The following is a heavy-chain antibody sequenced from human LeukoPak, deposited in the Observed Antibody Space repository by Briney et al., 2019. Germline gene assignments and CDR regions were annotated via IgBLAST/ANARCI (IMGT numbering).Heavy chain of an antibody. Sequence: ASVKVSCKASGYTFTSYYMHWVRQAPGQGLEWMGGIIPIFGTANYAQKFQGRVTITADESTSTAYMELSSLRSEDAAVYYCARAGIGYCSGGSCYSDYYYGMDVWGQGTTVTVSS. CDR1: GYTFTSYY. J-gene: IGHJ6*02. D-gene: IGHD2-15*01. CDR2: IIPIFGTA. CDR3: ARAGIGYCSGGSCYSDYYYGMDV. V-gene: IGHV1-69*13.